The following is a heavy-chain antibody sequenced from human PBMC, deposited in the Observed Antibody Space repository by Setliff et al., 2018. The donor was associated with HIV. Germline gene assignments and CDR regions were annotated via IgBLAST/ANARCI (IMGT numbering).Heavy chain of an antibody. CDR1: GFTLSDYA. V-gene: IGHV3-30*03. D-gene: IGHD3-10*01. J-gene: IGHJ4*02. CDR3: TRPYYYASGSYDY. CDR2: ISYDGTNE. Sequence: GGSLRLSCAASGFTLSDYAMHWVRQAPGKGLEWVAVISYDGTNEYYADSVKGRFTISRDNYKNTVFLQMSSLRVDDSALYYCTRPYYYASGSYDYWGQGTLVTVSS.